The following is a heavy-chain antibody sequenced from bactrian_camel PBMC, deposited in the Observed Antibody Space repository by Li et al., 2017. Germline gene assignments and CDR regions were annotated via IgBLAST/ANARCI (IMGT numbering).Heavy chain of an antibody. V-gene: IGHV3S33*01. CDR2: ISYAGDVT. CDR1: GFTFINCT. CDR3: AAQSLLGW. Sequence: HVQLVESGGGSVQAGRSLRLSCKADGFTFINCTLTWVRQAPGKGLEWVSYISYAGDVTYYANSVKGRFTISRDNSKNTLYLEMNALETEDTAVYYCAAQSLLGWWGQGTQVTVS. J-gene: IGHJ6*01.